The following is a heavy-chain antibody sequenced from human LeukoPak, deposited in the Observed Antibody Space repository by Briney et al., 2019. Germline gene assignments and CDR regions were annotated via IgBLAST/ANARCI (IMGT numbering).Heavy chain of an antibody. D-gene: IGHD3-16*02. Sequence: PGRSPRLSCAASGFTFSNYAMHWVRQTPGKGLEWVAFVSYDGSWDSHSDSVKGRFTISRDDSKNTLYLQMTRLRAEDTAVYYCTREERGYIPAFWGQGTLVTVSS. V-gene: IGHV3-30*01. CDR2: VSYDGSWD. CDR1: GFTFSNYA. J-gene: IGHJ4*02. CDR3: TREERGYIPAF.